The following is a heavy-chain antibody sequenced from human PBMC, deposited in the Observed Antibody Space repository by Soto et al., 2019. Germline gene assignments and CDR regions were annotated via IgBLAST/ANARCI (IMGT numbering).Heavy chain of an antibody. Sequence: GGTLRLSCAASGFTFSAHSLNWVRQAPGKGLEWVSSIDTSTSYMYYADSVKGRFTISRDNAKNSLYLQMNSLRAEDTGVYYCVRSLYLGWQAYQYCAMDVWGQGTTVTVSS. V-gene: IGHV3-21*04. D-gene: IGHD6-19*01. CDR2: IDTSTSYM. CDR1: GFTFSAHS. J-gene: IGHJ6*02. CDR3: VRSLYLGWQAYQYCAMDV.